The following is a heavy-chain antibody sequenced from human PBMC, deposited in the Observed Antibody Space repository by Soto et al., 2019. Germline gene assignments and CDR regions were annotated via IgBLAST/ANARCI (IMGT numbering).Heavy chain of an antibody. Sequence: QVQLVQSGAEVKKPGASVKVSCKASGYTFTSYGISWVRQAPGQGLEWMGWISAYNGNTNYAQKLQGRVTMTTDTSTSKGYRGLGRLGSDDKAGVYLGGDRRGGGGYYYGMDVWGQGTTVTVSS. V-gene: IGHV1-18*01. CDR2: ISAYNGNT. D-gene: IGHD3-16*01. CDR3: GGDRRGGGGYYYGMDV. J-gene: IGHJ6*02. CDR1: GYTFTSYG.